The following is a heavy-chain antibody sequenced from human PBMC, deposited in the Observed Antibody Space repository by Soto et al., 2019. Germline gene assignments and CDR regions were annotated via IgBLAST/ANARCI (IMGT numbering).Heavy chain of an antibody. D-gene: IGHD6-13*01. J-gene: IGHJ4*02. CDR2: IYDSGTT. Sequence: QVQLQESGPGLVKPSGTLSLTCAVSGGSFSRGYWWSWVRQPPGKGLEWIGEIYDSGTTNYSPSLKSRVTILVDKYKNQFSLRLRSVSAADTAVYSCARGGGLNTRWYEGGFDSCGQGTLVTVSS. V-gene: IGHV4-4*02. CDR3: ARGGGLNTRWYEGGFDS. CDR1: GGSFSRGYW.